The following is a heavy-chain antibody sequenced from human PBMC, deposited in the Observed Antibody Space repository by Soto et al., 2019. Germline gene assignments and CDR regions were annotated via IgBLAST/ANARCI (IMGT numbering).Heavy chain of an antibody. Sequence: QGQLVQSGAEVKEPGSSVKVSCKASGGTFSSYAISWVRQAPGQGLEWMGGMIPIFGTANYAQKFQGRVTITAAESTSTAYMELSSLRSEDTAVYYCARALPNYYDSSGYYDYWGQGTLVTVSS. CDR3: ARALPNYYDSSGYYDY. CDR2: MIPIFGTA. D-gene: IGHD3-22*01. CDR1: GGTFSSYA. J-gene: IGHJ4*02. V-gene: IGHV1-69*01.